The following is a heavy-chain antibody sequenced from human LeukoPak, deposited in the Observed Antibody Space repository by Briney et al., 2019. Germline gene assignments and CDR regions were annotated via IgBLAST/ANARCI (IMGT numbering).Heavy chain of an antibody. J-gene: IGHJ3*02. V-gene: IGHV5-51*01. CDR1: GYSFTSYW. D-gene: IGHD6-13*01. CDR3: ARGGLAAAGTDAFDI. Sequence: GESLKISCKGSGYSFTSYWIAWVRQMPGKGLEWMGIIYPGDSDTRYSPSFQGQVTISADKSISTAYLQWSSLKASDTAMYYCARGGLAAAGTDAFDIWGQGTMVTVSS. CDR2: IYPGDSDT.